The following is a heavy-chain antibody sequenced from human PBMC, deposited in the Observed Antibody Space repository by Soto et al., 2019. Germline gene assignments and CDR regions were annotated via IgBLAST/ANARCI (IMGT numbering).Heavy chain of an antibody. D-gene: IGHD6-13*01. CDR2: ISYDGSNK. CDR1: GFTFSSYG. CDR3: AKSGLRGIAAAGKGHNWFDP. J-gene: IGHJ5*02. Sequence: PGGFLRLSCAASGFTFSSYGMHWVRQAPGKGLEWVAVISYDGSNKYYADSVKGRFTISRDNSKNTLYLQMNSLRAEDTAVYYCAKSGLRGIAAAGKGHNWFDPWGQGTLVTVSS. V-gene: IGHV3-30*18.